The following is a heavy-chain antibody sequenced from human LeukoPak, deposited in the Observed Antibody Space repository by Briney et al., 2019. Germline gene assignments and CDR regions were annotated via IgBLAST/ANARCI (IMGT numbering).Heavy chain of an antibody. Sequence: GGSLRLSCAASGFTFSSYWMHWVRQAPGKGLVWVSRINSDGSSTSYADSVKGRFTISRDNAKNTLYLQMNSLRAEDTAVYYCARGGGGQRNPGPFDYWGQGTLVTVSS. CDR1: GFTFSSYW. J-gene: IGHJ4*02. CDR2: INSDGSST. V-gene: IGHV3-74*01. CDR3: ARGGGGQRNPGPFDY. D-gene: IGHD2-15*01.